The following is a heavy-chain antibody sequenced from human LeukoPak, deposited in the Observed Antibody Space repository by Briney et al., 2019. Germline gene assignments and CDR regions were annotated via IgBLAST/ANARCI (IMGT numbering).Heavy chain of an antibody. Sequence: PSETLSLTCTVSGGSISSNYWSWIRQPPGKGLEWIGCIYYSGSTNYNPSLKSRVTISVDTSKNQFSLKLSSVTAADTAVYYCARLEGTAMVFDYWGQGTLVTVSS. D-gene: IGHD5-18*01. J-gene: IGHJ4*02. CDR3: ARLEGTAMVFDY. V-gene: IGHV4-59*08. CDR2: IYYSGST. CDR1: GGSISSNY.